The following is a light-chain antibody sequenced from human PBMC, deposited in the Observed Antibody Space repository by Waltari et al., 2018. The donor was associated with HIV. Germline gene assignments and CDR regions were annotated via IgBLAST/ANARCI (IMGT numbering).Light chain of an antibody. J-gene: IGLJ2*01. CDR2: RTN. CDR1: TSNIGSYY. CDR3: AAWDDSRSVV. Sequence: QSVLTQPPSASGTPGQRVTISCSGSTSNIGSYYVYWYQQLPGTAPKLLIDRTNQRPSGVPDRFSGSKAGTSASLAISGLRSEDEADYYCAAWDDSRSVVFGGGTKLTVL. V-gene: IGLV1-47*01.